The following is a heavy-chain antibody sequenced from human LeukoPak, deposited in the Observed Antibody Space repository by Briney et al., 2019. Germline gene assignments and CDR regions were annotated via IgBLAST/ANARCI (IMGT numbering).Heavy chain of an antibody. CDR2: ISCSGNT. CDR3: ARVPPSYSDSSKIYYYYYVDV. V-gene: IGHV4-4*07. CDR1: GRSITNCC. Sequence: SETLSLTCTVSGRSITNCCWGCIRQPAGRGVDWIGRISCSGNTSYSPSLQSRVTMSVDTSKTQFSLKLNSVTAADTAVYYCARVPPSYSDSSKIYYYYYVDVWGKGTPVTVSS. D-gene: IGHD1-26*01. J-gene: IGHJ6*03.